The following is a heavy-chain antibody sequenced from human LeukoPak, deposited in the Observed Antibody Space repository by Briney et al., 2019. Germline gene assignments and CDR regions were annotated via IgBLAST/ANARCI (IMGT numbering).Heavy chain of an antibody. CDR1: GFTFSSYA. D-gene: IGHD6-13*01. Sequence: GGSLRLSCAASGFTFSSYAMSWVRQAPGKGLEWESAISGSGGSTYYADSVKGRFTISRDNSKNTLYLQMNSLRAEDTAVYYCAKDYKSSSWSTLDYWGQGTLVTVST. CDR2: ISGSGGST. V-gene: IGHV3-23*01. J-gene: IGHJ4*02. CDR3: AKDYKSSSWSTLDY.